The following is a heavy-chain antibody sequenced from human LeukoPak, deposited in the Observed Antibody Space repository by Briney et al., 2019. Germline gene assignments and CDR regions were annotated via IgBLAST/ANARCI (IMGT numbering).Heavy chain of an antibody. J-gene: IGHJ4*02. CDR1: GSTLTEFS. CDR2: FVPEDDET. Sequence: ASVKVSCKVSGSTLTEFSIHWVRQAPGKGLEWMGGFVPEDDETIYAQSFQGRVTMTEDTSTDTAYMELSSLRSEDTAMYYCATIAPEDLFDSWGQGTLVTVSS. V-gene: IGHV1-24*01. CDR3: ATIAPEDLFDS. D-gene: IGHD2-21*01.